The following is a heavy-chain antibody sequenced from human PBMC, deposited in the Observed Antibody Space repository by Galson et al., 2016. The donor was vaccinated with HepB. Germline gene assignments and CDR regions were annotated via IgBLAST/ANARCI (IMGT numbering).Heavy chain of an antibody. CDR1: GFTFSNHA. D-gene: IGHD6-6*01. CDR2: ISFDGSDE. V-gene: IGHV3-30*04. J-gene: IGHJ6*02. Sequence: SLRLSCAASGFTFSNHATHWVRQAQGKGLEWVAVISFDGSDERNAESVKGRFTISRDNSRNTLYLQMNSLRAEDTAVYYCARPYRSSSVTSDYYYGMDVWGQGTTVTVSS. CDR3: ARPYRSSSVTSDYYYGMDV.